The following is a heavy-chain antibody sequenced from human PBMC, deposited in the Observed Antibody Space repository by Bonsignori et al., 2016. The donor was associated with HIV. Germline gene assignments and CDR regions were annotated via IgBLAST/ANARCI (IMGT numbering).Heavy chain of an antibody. CDR2: IRSKAYGGTT. V-gene: IGHV3-49*04. CDR3: TSAFPQNGGSSDY. Sequence: GSLRLSCTASGFTFGDYAMSWVRQAPGKGLEWVGFIRSKAYGGTTEYAASVKGRFTISRDDSKSIAYLQMNSLKTEDTAVYYCTSAFPQNGGSSDYWGQGTLVTVSS. CDR1: GFTFGDYA. J-gene: IGHJ4*02. D-gene: IGHD4-23*01.